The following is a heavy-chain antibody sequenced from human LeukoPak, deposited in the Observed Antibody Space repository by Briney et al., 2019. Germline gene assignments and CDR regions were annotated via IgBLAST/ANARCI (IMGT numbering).Heavy chain of an antibody. V-gene: IGHV4-59*01. CDR1: GGSISSYY. Sequence: PSETLSLTCTVSGGSISSYYWSWIRQPPGKGLEWIGYIYDSGSTNYNPSLKSRVTISVDTSKNQFSLKLSSVTAADTAVYYCAKDQGGSYEGVTADDYFDYWGQGTLVTVSS. J-gene: IGHJ4*02. CDR2: IYDSGST. CDR3: AKDQGGSYEGVTADDYFDY. D-gene: IGHD1-26*01.